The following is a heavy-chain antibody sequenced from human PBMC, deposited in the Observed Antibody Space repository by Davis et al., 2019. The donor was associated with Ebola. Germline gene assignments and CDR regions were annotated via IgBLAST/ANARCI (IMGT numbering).Heavy chain of an antibody. CDR2: IFSNDEK. V-gene: IGHV2-26*01. Sequence: SGPTLVKPTETLTLTCTVSGFSLSNARMGVSWIRQPPGKALEWLAHIFSNDEKSYSTSLKSRLTISKDTSKNQVVLTMTNMDPVDTATYYCAHRRSSNPFDYWGQGTLVTVSS. D-gene: IGHD6-13*01. CDR3: AHRRSSNPFDY. CDR1: GFSLSNARMG. J-gene: IGHJ4*02.